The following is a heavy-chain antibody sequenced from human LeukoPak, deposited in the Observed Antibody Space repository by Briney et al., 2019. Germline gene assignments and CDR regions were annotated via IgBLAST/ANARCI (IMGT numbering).Heavy chain of an antibody. Sequence: SETLSLTCTVSGGSISSSSYYWGWIRQPPGKGLEWIGSIYNSGSTYYNPSLKSRVTISVDTSKNQFSLKLSSVTAADTAVYYCARSEQLVLGNYFDYWGQGTLVTVSS. CDR1: GGSISSSSYY. D-gene: IGHD6-13*01. V-gene: IGHV4-39*07. J-gene: IGHJ4*02. CDR2: IYNSGST. CDR3: ARSEQLVLGNYFDY.